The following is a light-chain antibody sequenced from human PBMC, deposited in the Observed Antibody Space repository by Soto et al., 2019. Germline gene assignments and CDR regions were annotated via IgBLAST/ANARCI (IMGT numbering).Light chain of an antibody. CDR3: HQTFANPWT. CDR1: QSIVIY. Sequence: DIQMTQSAASLSASVGDGVTITCRASQSIVIYLNWYQKKPGKAPKLLIHAASTLQSGAPSTFSGSGYGTDFALTISSLQPEHIATYYCHQTFANPWTFAHGTKVDIK. V-gene: IGKV1-39*01. J-gene: IGKJ1*01. CDR2: AAS.